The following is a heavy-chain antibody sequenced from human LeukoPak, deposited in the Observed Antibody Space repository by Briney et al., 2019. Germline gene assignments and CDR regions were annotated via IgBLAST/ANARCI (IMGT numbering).Heavy chain of an antibody. CDR1: GGTFSSYA. CDR3: ARDGAGYSSGWYVGHYYGMDV. J-gene: IGHJ6*02. D-gene: IGHD6-19*01. V-gene: IGHV1-69*13. CDR2: IIPIFGTA. Sequence: SVKVSCKASGGTFSSYAISWVRQAPGQGLEWMGGIIPIFGTANYAQKFQGRVTITADESTSTAYMELSSLRSEDTAVYYCARDGAGYSSGWYVGHYYGMDVWGQGTTVTVSS.